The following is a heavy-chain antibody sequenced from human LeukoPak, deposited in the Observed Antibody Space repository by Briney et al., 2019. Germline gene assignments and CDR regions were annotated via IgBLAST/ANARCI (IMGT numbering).Heavy chain of an antibody. D-gene: IGHD6-19*01. CDR2: ISSSSSTI. CDR3: ARDSSGWMRHYYFDY. CDR1: GFTFSSYS. Sequence: PGGSLRLSCAASGFTFSSYSMNWVRQAPGKGLEWVSYISSSSSTIYYADSVKGRFTISRDNAKNSLYLQMNSLRAEDTAVYYCARDSSGWMRHYYFDYWGQGTLVTVSS. J-gene: IGHJ4*02. V-gene: IGHV3-48*04.